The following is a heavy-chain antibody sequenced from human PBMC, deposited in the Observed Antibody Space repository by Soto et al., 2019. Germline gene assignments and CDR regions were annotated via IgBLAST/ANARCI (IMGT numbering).Heavy chain of an antibody. V-gene: IGHV1-69*02. CDR3: ARSMGDYDFWSGPTYYYYYYMDV. J-gene: IGHJ6*03. CDR1: GCTFSSYT. D-gene: IGHD3-3*01. Sequence: SVKVSCKPCGCTFSSYTISCVRQAPPQGLEWMGRIIPILGIANYAQKFQGRVTITADKSTSTAYMELSSLRSEDTAVYYCARSMGDYDFWSGPTYYYYYYMDVWGKGTTVTVSS. CDR2: IIPILGIA.